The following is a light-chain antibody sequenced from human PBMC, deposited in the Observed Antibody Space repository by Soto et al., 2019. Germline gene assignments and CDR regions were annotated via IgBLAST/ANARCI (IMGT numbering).Light chain of an antibody. CDR3: QQYGVSPRA. CDR1: QSVSSSY. CDR2: GAS. Sequence: EIVLTQSTDTLSLSPGERATFSCRASQSVSSSYLAWYQQRPGQAPRLLIYGASSRATGIPDRFSGSGSGTDFSLTISRLEPEDFAVYYCQQYGVSPRAFGQGTKV. V-gene: IGKV3-20*01. J-gene: IGKJ1*01.